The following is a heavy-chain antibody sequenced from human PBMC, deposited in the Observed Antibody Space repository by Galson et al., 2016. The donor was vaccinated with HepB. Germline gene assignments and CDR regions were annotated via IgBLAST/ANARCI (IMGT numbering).Heavy chain of an antibody. D-gene: IGHD2-2*01. CDR1: GFTFSSYS. Sequence: SLRLSYAASGFTFSSYSMSWVRQAPGKGLEWVSSISTGGSTTYYADSVKGRFTISRDNSNNTLFVEMNSLRAEDTAIYYCARDHLKYQVPGCLEPWGQGTLVTVSS. CDR3: ARDHLKYQVPGCLEP. J-gene: IGHJ5*02. CDR2: ISTGGSTT. V-gene: IGHV3-23*01.